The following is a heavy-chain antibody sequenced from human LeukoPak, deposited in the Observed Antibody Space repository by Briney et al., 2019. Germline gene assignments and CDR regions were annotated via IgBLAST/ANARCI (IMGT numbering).Heavy chain of an antibody. D-gene: IGHD6-6*01. CDR2: ISGSGAST. CDR3: AKSATIAARRREYFDY. CDR1: GFTFSRHW. J-gene: IGHJ4*02. Sequence: GGSLRLSCAASGFTFSRHWMSWVRQAPGKGLEWVSAISGSGASTYYADSVKGRFTISRDNSKNTLYLQMNSLRAEDTAVYYCAKSATIAARRREYFDYWGQGTLVTVSS. V-gene: IGHV3-23*01.